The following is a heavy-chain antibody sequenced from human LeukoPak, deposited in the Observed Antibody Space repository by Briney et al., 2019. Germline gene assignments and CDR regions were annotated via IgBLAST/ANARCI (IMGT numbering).Heavy chain of an antibody. V-gene: IGHV3-43D*03. D-gene: IGHD3-10*01. J-gene: IGHJ4*02. Sequence: GGSLRLSCAASGFTFADYAMHWVRQPPGKGLEWVSFISRDGGNTYYADSVKGRFTISRENAKNSLYLQMNSLRAGDTAVYYCARGYYGSGSPPDYWGQGTLVTVSS. CDR2: ISRDGGNT. CDR3: ARGYYGSGSPPDY. CDR1: GFTFADYA.